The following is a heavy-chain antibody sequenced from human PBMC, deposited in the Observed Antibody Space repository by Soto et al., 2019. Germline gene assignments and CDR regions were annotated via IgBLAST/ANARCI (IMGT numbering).Heavy chain of an antibody. Sequence: GGSLRLSCAASGFTFSSYAMSWVRQAPGKGLEWVSAISGSGGSTYYADSVKGRFTISRDNSKNTLYLQMNSLRAEDTAVYYCAKVPATIYYYDSSGYDDYWGQGTLVTVSS. J-gene: IGHJ4*02. CDR3: AKVPATIYYYDSSGYDDY. D-gene: IGHD3-22*01. CDR1: GFTFSSYA. V-gene: IGHV3-23*01. CDR2: ISGSGGST.